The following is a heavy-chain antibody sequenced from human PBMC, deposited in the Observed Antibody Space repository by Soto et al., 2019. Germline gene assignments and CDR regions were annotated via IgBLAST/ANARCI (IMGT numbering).Heavy chain of an antibody. Sequence: ESGGGVVQPGRSLRLSCAASGFTFSSYAMHWVRQAPGKGLEWVAVISYDGSNKYYADSVKGRFTISRDNSKNTLYLQMNSLRAEDTAVYYCARGLGYCISTSCYARWFDPWGQGTLVTVSS. CDR1: GFTFSSYA. J-gene: IGHJ5*02. D-gene: IGHD2-2*01. CDR3: ARGLGYCISTSCYARWFDP. CDR2: ISYDGSNK. V-gene: IGHV3-30-3*01.